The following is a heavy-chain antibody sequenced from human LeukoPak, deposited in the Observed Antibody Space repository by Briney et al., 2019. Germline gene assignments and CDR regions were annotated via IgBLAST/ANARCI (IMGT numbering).Heavy chain of an antibody. CDR3: AKDYIGYDQDFDY. D-gene: IGHD2-2*01. CDR1: GFTFSSYA. V-gene: IGHV3-23*01. J-gene: IGHJ4*02. CDR2: ISGSGIST. Sequence: GGSLRLSCAASGFTFSSYAMSWVRQAPGKGLEWVSSISGSGISTYYANSVKGRFSISRDNSKNTLDLQMNSLGAEDTAVYFCAKDYIGYDQDFDYWGQGTPGTVSS.